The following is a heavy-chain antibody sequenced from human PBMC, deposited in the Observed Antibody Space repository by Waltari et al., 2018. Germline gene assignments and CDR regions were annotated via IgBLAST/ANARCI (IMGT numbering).Heavy chain of an antibody. J-gene: IGHJ4*02. V-gene: IGHV4-59*08. D-gene: IGHD1-26*01. CDR1: GGSISSYY. CDR2: IDYSGST. CDR3: ARHFGYIGGSYSLYFDY. Sequence: QVQLQESGPGLVKPSETLSLTCTVAGGSISSYYWSWIRQPPGKGLEWIGYIDYSGSTNYNPSLKSRITISSDTSKNQFSQKLSSVTAADTAVYYCARHFGYIGGSYSLYFDYWGQGTLVTVSS.